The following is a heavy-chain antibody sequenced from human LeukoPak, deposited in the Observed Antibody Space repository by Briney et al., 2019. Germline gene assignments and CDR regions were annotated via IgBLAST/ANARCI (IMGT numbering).Heavy chain of an antibody. V-gene: IGHV4-30-2*01. CDR2: IYHSWST. D-gene: IGHD4-23*01. Sequence: SETLSLTCTVSGGSISSGGYYWSWIRQPPGKGLEWIGYIYHSWSTYYNPSLKSRVTISVDRSKNQFSLKLSSVTAADTAVYYCARADDYGGNFDYWGQGTLVTVSS. CDR3: ARADDYGGNFDY. CDR1: GGSISSGGYY. J-gene: IGHJ4*02.